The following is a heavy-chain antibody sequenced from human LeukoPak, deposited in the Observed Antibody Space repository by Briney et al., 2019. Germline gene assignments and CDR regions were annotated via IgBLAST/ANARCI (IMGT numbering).Heavy chain of an antibody. Sequence: PGGFLRLSCAASGFTFSSYGMHWGRQAPGKGLEWVAVISYDGSNKYYADSVKGRFTISRDNSKNTLYLQMNSLRAEDTAVYYCAKGYYYADDYWGQGTLVTVSS. CDR2: ISYDGSNK. J-gene: IGHJ4*02. V-gene: IGHV3-30*18. D-gene: IGHD3-10*01. CDR3: AKGYYYADDY. CDR1: GFTFSSYG.